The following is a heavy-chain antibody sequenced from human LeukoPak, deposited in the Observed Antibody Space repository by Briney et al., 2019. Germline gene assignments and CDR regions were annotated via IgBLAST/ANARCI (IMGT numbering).Heavy chain of an antibody. Sequence: GGSLRLSCAASGFTFSSYSMNWVRQAPGKGLEWVSSISSSNSYIYYADSVKGRFTISRDNAKNSLYLQMNSLRAEDTAVYYCAKDRYSGSYADAFDIWGQGTMVTVSS. CDR1: GFTFSSYS. V-gene: IGHV3-21*04. J-gene: IGHJ3*02. CDR3: AKDRYSGSYADAFDI. D-gene: IGHD1-26*01. CDR2: ISSSNSYI.